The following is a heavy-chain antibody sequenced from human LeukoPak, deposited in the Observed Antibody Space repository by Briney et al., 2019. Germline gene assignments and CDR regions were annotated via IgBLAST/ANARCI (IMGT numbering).Heavy chain of an antibody. CDR2: ISNSEVSSITESGDGT. D-gene: IGHD2-2*01. CDR1: GFTLENYA. Sequence: AGGSLRLSCGASGFTLENYAINWVRQAPGRGLEWVSAISNSEVSSITESGDGTYHADSVKGRFTISRDNAKNSLYLQMNSLRAEDTAVYYCARYSSTMGANWFDPWGQGTLVTVSS. J-gene: IGHJ5*02. CDR3: ARYSSTMGANWFDP. V-gene: IGHV3-21*01.